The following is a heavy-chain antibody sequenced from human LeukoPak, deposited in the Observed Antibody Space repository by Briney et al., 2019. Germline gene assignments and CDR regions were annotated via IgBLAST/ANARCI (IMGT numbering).Heavy chain of an antibody. D-gene: IGHD6-13*01. CDR3: ARADSSSWYGPYLFDY. J-gene: IGHJ4*02. CDR1: GYTFTSYD. CDR2: MNPNSGNT. V-gene: IGHV1-8*01. Sequence: ASVTVSCKASGYTFTSYDINWVRQATGQGLEWMGWMNPNSGNTGYAQKFQGRVTMTRNTSISTAYMELSSLRSEDTAVYYCARADSSSWYGPYLFDYWGQGTLVTVSS.